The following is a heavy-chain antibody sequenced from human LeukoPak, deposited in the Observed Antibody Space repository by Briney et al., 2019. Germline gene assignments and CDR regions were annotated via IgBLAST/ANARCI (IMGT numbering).Heavy chain of an antibody. Sequence: VASVKVSCKASGYTCTSYGISWVRQAPGQGLEWMGWISAYNGNTNYAQKLQGRVTMTTDTSTSTAYMELRSLRSADTAVYYCARSPMRYQLLNYWGQGTLVTVSS. CDR2: ISAYNGNT. CDR1: GYTCTSYG. CDR3: ARSPMRYQLLNY. V-gene: IGHV1-18*01. D-gene: IGHD2-2*01. J-gene: IGHJ4*02.